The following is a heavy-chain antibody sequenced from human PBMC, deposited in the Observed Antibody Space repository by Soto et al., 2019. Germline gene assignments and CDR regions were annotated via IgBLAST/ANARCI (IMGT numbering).Heavy chain of an antibody. CDR2: ISWNSGSI. Sequence: EVQLVESGGGLVQPGRSLRLSCAASGFTFDDYAMHWVRQAPGKGLEWVSGISWNSGSIGYADSVKGRFTISRDNAKNSLYLQMNSLRAEDTALYYCAKVHRYCSGGSCYSRHYGYWGQGTLVTVSS. CDR3: AKVHRYCSGGSCYSRHYGY. V-gene: IGHV3-9*01. CDR1: GFTFDDYA. D-gene: IGHD2-15*01. J-gene: IGHJ4*02.